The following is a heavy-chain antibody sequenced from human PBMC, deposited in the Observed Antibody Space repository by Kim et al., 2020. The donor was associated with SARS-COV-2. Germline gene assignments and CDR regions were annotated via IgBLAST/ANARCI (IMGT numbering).Heavy chain of an antibody. CDR2: ISGSGGST. V-gene: IGHV3-23*01. J-gene: IGHJ4*02. CDR3: AKDVFSGSYGSDDY. Sequence: GGSLRLSCTASGFTFSSYAMSWVRQAPGKGLEWVSAISGSGGSTYYADSVKGRFTISRDNSKNTLYLQMNSLRAEDTAVYYCAKDVFSGSYGSDDYWGQGTLVTVSS. D-gene: IGHD1-26*01. CDR1: GFTFSSYA.